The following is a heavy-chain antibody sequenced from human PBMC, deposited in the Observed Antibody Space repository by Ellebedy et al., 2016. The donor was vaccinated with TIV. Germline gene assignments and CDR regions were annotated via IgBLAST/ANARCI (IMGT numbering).Heavy chain of an antibody. D-gene: IGHD3-22*01. V-gene: IGHV1-18*01. CDR3: ARERGYYYDSNGYYYGYYFDY. CDR1: GYTFTSYG. Sequence: ASVKVSXXASGYTFTSYGISWVRQAPGQGLEWMGWISAYNGNTNYAQKLQGRVTMTTDTSTNTAYMELRSLRSDDTAVYYCARERGYYYDSNGYYYGYYFDYWGQGTLLTVSS. CDR2: ISAYNGNT. J-gene: IGHJ4*02.